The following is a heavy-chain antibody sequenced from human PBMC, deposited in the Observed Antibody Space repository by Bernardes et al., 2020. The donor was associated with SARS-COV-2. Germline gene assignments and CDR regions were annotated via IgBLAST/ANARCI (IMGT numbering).Heavy chain of an antibody. J-gene: IGHJ4*02. V-gene: IGHV4-34*01. CDR1: GGSFSAYY. CDR2: INHRGST. Sequence: SETLSLTCAVYGGSFSAYYWSWIRQPPGKGLEWIGEINHRGSTKYNPSLKSRVTISVDTSKNQFSLKLSSVTAADTAVYYCARAMDTIKGDYWGQGTLVTVSS. CDR3: ARAMDTIKGDY. D-gene: IGHD5-12*01.